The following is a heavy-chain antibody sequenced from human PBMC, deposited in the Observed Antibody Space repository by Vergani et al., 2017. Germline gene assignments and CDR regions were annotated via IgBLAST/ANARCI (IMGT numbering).Heavy chain of an antibody. CDR1: GYTFTSYA. V-gene: IGHV7-4-1*02. Sequence: QVQLVQSGSELTKPGASVKVSCKASGYTFTSYAMNWVRQAPGQGLEWMGWINTNTGNPTYAQGFTGRFVFSLDTSVSTAYLQISSLKAEDTAVYYCARAGDFDWPLLRYWFDPWGQGTLVTVSS. CDR3: ARAGDFDWPLLRYWFDP. D-gene: IGHD3-9*01. CDR2: INTNTGNP. J-gene: IGHJ5*02.